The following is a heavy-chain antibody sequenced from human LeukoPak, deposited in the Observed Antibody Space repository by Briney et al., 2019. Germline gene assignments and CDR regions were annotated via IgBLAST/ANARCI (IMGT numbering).Heavy chain of an antibody. D-gene: IGHD2-15*01. V-gene: IGHV4-34*01. CDR1: GGSFNGYY. J-gene: IGHJ4*02. CDR2: INHSGST. CDR3: ARGRRDYCSGGSCYYFDY. Sequence: PSETLSLTCAVYGGSFNGYYWSWIRQPPGKGLEWIGEINHSGSTNYNPSLKSRVTISVDTSKNQFSLKLSSVTAADTAVYYCARGRRDYCSGGSCYYFDYWGQGTLVTVSS.